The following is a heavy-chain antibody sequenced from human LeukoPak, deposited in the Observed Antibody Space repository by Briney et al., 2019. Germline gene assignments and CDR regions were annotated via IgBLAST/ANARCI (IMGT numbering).Heavy chain of an antibody. CDR2: IKQDGSEK. CDR1: GFTFSSYW. V-gene: IGHV3-7*01. Sequence: GGSLRLSCAASGFTFSSYWMSWVRQAPGKGLEWVANIKQDGSEKYYVDSVKGRFTISRDNAKNSLYPQMNSLRAEDTAVYYCARDRYDILTAHDYWGQGTLVTVSS. CDR3: ARDRYDILTAHDY. J-gene: IGHJ4*02. D-gene: IGHD3-9*01.